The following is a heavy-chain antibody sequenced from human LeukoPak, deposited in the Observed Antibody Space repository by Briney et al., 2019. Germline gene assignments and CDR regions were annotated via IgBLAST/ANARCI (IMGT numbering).Heavy chain of an antibody. V-gene: IGHV3-74*01. Sequence: GGSLRLSCAASALTFSTYWMHWVRQVPGKGLEWVSRINGDESSTNYADSVKGRFTISRDNAKDTLYLHLNSLTAEDTAVYYCARGAKWAYYFDYWGQGTLVTVSS. CDR1: ALTFSTYW. D-gene: IGHD1-26*01. CDR2: INGDESST. J-gene: IGHJ4*02. CDR3: ARGAKWAYYFDY.